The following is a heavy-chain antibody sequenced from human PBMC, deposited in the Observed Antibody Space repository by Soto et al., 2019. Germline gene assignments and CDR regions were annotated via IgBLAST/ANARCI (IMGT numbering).Heavy chain of an antibody. Sequence: GSLRLCCAASGFTLSSYGMHWVRQAPGKGLELVAVIWYYGSNKYYADSVKGRFTISRDNSKNTLYLQMNSLRAEDTAVYYCARRREYRSSASVYYYYGMDVWGQGTTVTVSS. D-gene: IGHD6-6*01. J-gene: IGHJ6*02. CDR3: ARRREYRSSASVYYYYGMDV. CDR1: GFTLSSYG. CDR2: IWYYGSNK. V-gene: IGHV3-33*01.